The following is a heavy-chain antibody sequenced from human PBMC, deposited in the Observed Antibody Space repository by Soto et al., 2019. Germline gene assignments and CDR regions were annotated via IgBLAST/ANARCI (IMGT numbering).Heavy chain of an antibody. V-gene: IGHV4-59*01. CDR1: GGSISSYY. J-gene: IGHJ6*02. D-gene: IGHD2-21*02. CDR3: ARDLWGYCGTDCYPLDV. CDR2: MYNTGST. Sequence: QVRLQESGPGLVKPSETLSLTCTVSGGSISSYYWSWIRQPPGKGLELIGYMYNTGSTIYNPSLKRSVTISVDTSKNQFSLKLNSVTAADTAVYYCARDLWGYCGTDCYPLDVWGQGTTVTVSS.